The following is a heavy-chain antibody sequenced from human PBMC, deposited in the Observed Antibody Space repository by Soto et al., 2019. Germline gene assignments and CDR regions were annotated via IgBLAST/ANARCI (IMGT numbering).Heavy chain of an antibody. CDR2: ISSTSRYI. D-gene: IGHD3-10*01. J-gene: IGHJ6*03. CDR1: GFPFSSYN. V-gene: IGHV3-21*06. Sequence: QLVESGGGLVKPGGSLRLSCATSGFPFSSYNMNWVRQAPGKGLQWVSSISSTSRYIYYADSVKGRFTISRDNANNSLYLQMDSLRAEDTAVYYCARDGLLSFGEVLKVHYIVVWCKGTTVAVSS. CDR3: ARDGLLSFGEVLKVHYIVV.